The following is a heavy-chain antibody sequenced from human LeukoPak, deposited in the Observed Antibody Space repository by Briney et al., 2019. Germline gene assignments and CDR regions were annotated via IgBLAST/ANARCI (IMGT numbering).Heavy chain of an antibody. CDR1: GFTFSSYS. CDR3: ANDLGWIQLNLG. Sequence: GGSLRLSCAASGFTFSSYSMNWVRQAPGKGLEWVSGITGNGATTYYADSVKGRFTISRDNSRNTVYLQMNSLRAEDTAVYYCANDLGWIQLNLGRGQGTLVTVSS. D-gene: IGHD5-18*01. J-gene: IGHJ4*02. CDR2: ITGNGATT. V-gene: IGHV3-23*01.